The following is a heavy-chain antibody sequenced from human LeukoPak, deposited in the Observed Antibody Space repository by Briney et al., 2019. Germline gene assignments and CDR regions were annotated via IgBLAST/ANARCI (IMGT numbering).Heavy chain of an antibody. CDR1: GYSFTSYW. V-gene: IGHV5-51*01. D-gene: IGHD3-10*01. J-gene: IGHJ6*02. Sequence: GESLKISCKGSGYSFTSYWIGWVRQMPGKGLEWMGIIYPGDSDTRYSPSFQGQVTISADKSIGTAYLQWSSLKASDTAMYYCARHRGAGGSGSYYTYYYYGMDVWGQGTTVPVSS. CDR2: IYPGDSDT. CDR3: ARHRGAGGSGSYYTYYYYGMDV.